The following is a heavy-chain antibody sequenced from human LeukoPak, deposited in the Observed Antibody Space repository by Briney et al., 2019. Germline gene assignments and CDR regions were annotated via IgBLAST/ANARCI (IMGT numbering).Heavy chain of an antibody. D-gene: IGHD3-9*01. J-gene: IGHJ4*02. V-gene: IGHV3-23*01. CDR1: GFTFDNYA. CDR3: AKGATPRIRFFDWFAAPDY. CDR2: IGAGGENT. Sequence: PGGSLRLSCAASGFTFDNYAMSWVRQAPGKGLEWVSTIGAGGENTYYADSVKGRFTISRDNSKNTVYLQTNSLSAEDTAVYYCAKGATPRIRFFDWFAAPDYWGQGTLVTVSS.